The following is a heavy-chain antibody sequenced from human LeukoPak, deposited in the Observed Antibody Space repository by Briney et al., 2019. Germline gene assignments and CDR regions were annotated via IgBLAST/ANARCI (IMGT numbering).Heavy chain of an antibody. CDR2: ISADSIST. CDR3: VSDSSAATY. D-gene: IGHD6-13*01. Sequence: GGSLRLSCATSGFTFSYHWMQWVRQAPGKGLVWVSRISADSISTTYADSVKGRFTISRDNARNTLYLQMSSLRAEDTAVYYCVSDSSAATYWGLGTLVTVSS. J-gene: IGHJ1*01. V-gene: IGHV3-74*03. CDR1: GFTFSYHW.